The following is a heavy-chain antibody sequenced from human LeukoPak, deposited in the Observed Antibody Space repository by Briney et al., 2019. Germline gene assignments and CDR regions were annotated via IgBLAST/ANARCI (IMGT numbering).Heavy chain of an antibody. CDR1: GGSVTTYGSC. Sequence: PSETLSLTCTVSGGSVTTYGSCWSWIRQPPGKGLEWIAYDYCGGNTNYNPSLKSRVTISVDTSKNQFSLKLSSVTAADTAVYYCARDYYGSLDYWGQGILVIVSS. V-gene: IGHV4-61*08. CDR2: DYCGGNT. D-gene: IGHD3-10*01. CDR3: ARDYYGSLDY. J-gene: IGHJ4*02.